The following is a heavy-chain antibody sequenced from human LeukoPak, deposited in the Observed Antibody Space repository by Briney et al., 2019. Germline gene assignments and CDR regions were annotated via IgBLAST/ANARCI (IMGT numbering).Heavy chain of an antibody. D-gene: IGHD3-22*01. CDR3: ARDQSYYDSSGYFGYSDY. CDR2: IIPIFGTA. Sequence: ASVKVSCKASGGTFSSYAISWVRQAPGQGLEWMGGIIPIFGTANYAQKFQGRVTITRDTSASTAYMELSSLRSEDTAVYYCARDQSYYDSSGYFGYSDYWGQGTLVTVSS. V-gene: IGHV1-69*05. CDR1: GGTFSSYA. J-gene: IGHJ4*02.